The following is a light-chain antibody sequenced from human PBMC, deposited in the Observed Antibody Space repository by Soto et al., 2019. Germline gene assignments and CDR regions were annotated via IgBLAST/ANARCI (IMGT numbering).Light chain of an antibody. V-gene: IGKV1-5*03. Sequence: DIQMSQSPSTLSASVGDRVTITCRASQSISNWLAWYQQKPGKAPKLLIYKASTLQSGVPSRFSGSGSGTDFTLTISRLQPDAFATYYCQQYSNYYTFGQGTNLEI. CDR1: QSISNW. J-gene: IGKJ2*01. CDR3: QQYSNYYT. CDR2: KAS.